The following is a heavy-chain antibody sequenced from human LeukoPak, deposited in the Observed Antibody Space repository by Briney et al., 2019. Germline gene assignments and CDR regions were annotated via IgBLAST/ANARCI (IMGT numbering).Heavy chain of an antibody. V-gene: IGHV3-21*01. CDR2: ISSSSSYI. J-gene: IGHJ4*02. CDR3: ARRLDYGDYFDY. D-gene: IGHD4-17*01. CDR1: GFTFSSYS. Sequence: GGSLRLSCAASGFTFSSYSMNWVRQAPGKGLEWVSSISSSSSYIYYADSVKGRFTISRDNAKNSLYLQMNSLRAEDTAVYYCARRLDYGDYFDYWGQGTLVTVSS.